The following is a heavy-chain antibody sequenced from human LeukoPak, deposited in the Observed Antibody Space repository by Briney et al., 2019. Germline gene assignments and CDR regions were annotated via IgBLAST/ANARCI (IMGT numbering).Heavy chain of an antibody. Sequence: SETLSLTCTVSGGSISSYYWSWIRQPPGKGLEWIGYIYYSGSTNYNPSLKSRVTISVDTSKNQFSLKLSSVTAADTAVYYCAVDTYSGSYFDYWGQGTLVTVSS. CDR2: IYYSGST. CDR1: GGSISSYY. D-gene: IGHD1-26*01. CDR3: AVDTYSGSYFDY. V-gene: IGHV4-59*01. J-gene: IGHJ4*02.